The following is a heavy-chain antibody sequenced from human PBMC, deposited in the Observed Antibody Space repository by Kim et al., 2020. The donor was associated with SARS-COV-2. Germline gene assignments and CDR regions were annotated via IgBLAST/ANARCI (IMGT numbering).Heavy chain of an antibody. Sequence: GGSLRLSCAASGFTFSSYGMHWVRQAPGKGLEWVAVISYDGSNKYYADSVKGRFTISRDNSKNTLYLQMNSLRAEDTAVYYCAKVRYSYGVFHYFDYWGQGTLVTVSS. CDR2: ISYDGSNK. D-gene: IGHD5-18*01. CDR3: AKVRYSYGVFHYFDY. J-gene: IGHJ4*02. CDR1: GFTFSSYG. V-gene: IGHV3-30*18.